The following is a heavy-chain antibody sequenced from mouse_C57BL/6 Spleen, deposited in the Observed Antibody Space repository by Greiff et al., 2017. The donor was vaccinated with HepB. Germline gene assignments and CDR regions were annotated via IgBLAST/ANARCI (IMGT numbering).Heavy chain of an antibody. Sequence: QVQLQESGAELARPGASVKLSCKASGYTFTSYGISWVKQRTGQGLEWIGEIYPRSGNTYYNEKFKGKATLTADKSSSTAYMELRSLTSEDSAVYFGAREGDSNYVFYAMDYWGQGTSVTVSS. CDR3: AREGDSNYVFYAMDY. D-gene: IGHD2-5*01. J-gene: IGHJ4*01. CDR2: IYPRSGNT. V-gene: IGHV1-81*01. CDR1: GYTFTSYG.